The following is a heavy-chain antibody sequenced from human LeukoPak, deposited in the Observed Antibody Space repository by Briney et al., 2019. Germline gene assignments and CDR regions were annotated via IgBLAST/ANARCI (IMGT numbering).Heavy chain of an antibody. Sequence: GGSLRLSCAASGFTVSSNYMSWVRQAPGKGLEWVSVIYSGGSTYYADSVKGRFTISRDNSKNTLYLQMNSLRAEDTAVYYCASPSKRGIAVASGYYWGQGTLVTVSS. CDR3: ASPSKRGIAVASGYY. CDR2: IYSGGST. CDR1: GFTVSSNY. J-gene: IGHJ4*02. D-gene: IGHD6-19*01. V-gene: IGHV3-66*01.